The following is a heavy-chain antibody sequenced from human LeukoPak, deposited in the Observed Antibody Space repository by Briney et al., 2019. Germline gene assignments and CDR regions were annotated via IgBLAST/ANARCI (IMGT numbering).Heavy chain of an antibody. Sequence: SETLSLTGTVSGGSVSSHYSSWVRQPPGEGLGWVGFFSYSGSTSYNASLKSRATVSLDTSKNQFSLTLTSVTAADTAVYYCARYLRGEADISLDSWGQGTLVTVSS. D-gene: IGHD3-10*01. V-gene: IGHV4-59*02. CDR1: GGSVSSHY. CDR3: ARYLRGEADISLDS. J-gene: IGHJ4*02. CDR2: FSYSGST.